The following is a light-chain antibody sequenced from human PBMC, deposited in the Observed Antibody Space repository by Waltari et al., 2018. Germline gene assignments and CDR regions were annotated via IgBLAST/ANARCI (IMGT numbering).Light chain of an antibody. CDR1: QPVSTW. CDR3: QQTRTYPLT. CDR2: LSS. Sequence: IQMTQSPASLSASVGAKVTISRRAHQPVSTWLDCYQQRPGKAPKVLIHLSSSLQTGVPSRFAGSGSGTEFTLTISSLQSEDAATYFCQQTRTYPLTFGGGTKVEIK. V-gene: IGKV1-12*01. J-gene: IGKJ4*01.